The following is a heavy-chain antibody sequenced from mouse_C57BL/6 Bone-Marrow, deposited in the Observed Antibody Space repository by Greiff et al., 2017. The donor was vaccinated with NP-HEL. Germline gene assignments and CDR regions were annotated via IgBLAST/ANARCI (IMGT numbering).Heavy chain of an antibody. CDR2: IDPETGGT. V-gene: IGHV1-15*01. D-gene: IGHD2-3*01. CDR1: GYTFTDYE. Sequence: SGAELVRPGASVTLSCKASGYTFTDYEMHWVKQTPVHGLEWIGAIDPETGGTAYNQKFKGKAILTADKSSSTAYMELRSLTSEDSAVYYCTRWGWLLRWFAYWGQGTLVTVSA. CDR3: TRWGWLLRWFAY. J-gene: IGHJ3*01.